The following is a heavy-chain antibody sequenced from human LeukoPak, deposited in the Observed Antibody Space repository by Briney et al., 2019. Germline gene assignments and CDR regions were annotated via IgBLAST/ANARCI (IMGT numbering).Heavy chain of an antibody. V-gene: IGHV4-38-2*02. CDR3: ARGIFSPWIQLWSNYYYYYYMDV. J-gene: IGHJ6*03. Sequence: SETLSLTCTVSGYSISSGYYWGWIRQPPGKGLEWIGSIYHSGITYYNPSLKSRVTISVDTSKNQFSLKLSSVTAADTAVYYCARGIFSPWIQLWSNYYYYYYMDVWGKGTTVTVSS. D-gene: IGHD5-18*01. CDR2: IYHSGIT. CDR1: GYSISSGYY.